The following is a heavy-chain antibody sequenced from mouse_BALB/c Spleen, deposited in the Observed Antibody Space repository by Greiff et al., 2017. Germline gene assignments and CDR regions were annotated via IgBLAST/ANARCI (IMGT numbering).Heavy chain of an antibody. CDR3: ARHLYYGSSYWYFDV. V-gene: IGHV5-12-2*01. Sequence: EGQRVESGGGLVQPGGSLKLSCAASGFTFSSYTMSWVRQTPEKRLEWVAYISNGGGSTYYPDTVKGRFTISRDNAKNTLYLQMSSLKSEDTAMYYCARHLYYGSSYWYFDVWGAGTTVTVSS. CDR1: GFTFSSYT. D-gene: IGHD1-1*01. CDR2: ISNGGGST. J-gene: IGHJ1*01.